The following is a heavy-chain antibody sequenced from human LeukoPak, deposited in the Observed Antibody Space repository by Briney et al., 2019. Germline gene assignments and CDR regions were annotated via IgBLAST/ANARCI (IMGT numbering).Heavy chain of an antibody. V-gene: IGHV3-23*01. J-gene: IGHJ3*01. CDR2: FSATDGSA. Sequence: GGSLRLSCAASGFTVSSYGMTWVRQAPGKGLEWVSAFSATDGSAQYAESVRGRFTISRDNSKNSLYLQMNSLRDEDTAVYFCAKARIAAAGTGAFDVWGQGTMVAVSS. CDR3: AKARIAAAGTGAFDV. D-gene: IGHD6-13*01. CDR1: GFTVSSYG.